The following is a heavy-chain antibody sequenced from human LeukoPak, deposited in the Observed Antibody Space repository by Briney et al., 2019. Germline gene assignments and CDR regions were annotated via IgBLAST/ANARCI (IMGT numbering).Heavy chain of an antibody. Sequence: SETLSLTCTVSGGSISSGGYYWSWIRQHPGKGLEWIGYIYYSGSTYYNPSLKSRVTISVDTSKNQFSLKLSSVTAADTAVYYCAREGSDYGAISNWFDPWGQGTLVTVSS. CDR2: IYYSGST. CDR3: AREGSDYGAISNWFDP. J-gene: IGHJ5*02. D-gene: IGHD4-17*01. CDR1: GGSISSGGYY. V-gene: IGHV4-31*03.